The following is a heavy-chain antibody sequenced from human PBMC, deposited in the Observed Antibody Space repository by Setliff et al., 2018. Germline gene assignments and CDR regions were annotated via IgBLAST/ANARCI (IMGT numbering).Heavy chain of an antibody. D-gene: IGHD3-3*01. CDR3: ARVSGFLYVDV. CDR2: IYTSWST. V-gene: IGHV4-61*09. J-gene: IGHJ6*03. Sequence: SETLSLTCTVSGGSINSRTYYWSWIRQPAGKGLEWIGHIYTSWSTNYNPSLKSRVTMSVDTTKNQFSLKLTSVTAADTAVYYCARVSGFLYVDVWGKGTTVTVSS. CDR1: GGSINSRTYY.